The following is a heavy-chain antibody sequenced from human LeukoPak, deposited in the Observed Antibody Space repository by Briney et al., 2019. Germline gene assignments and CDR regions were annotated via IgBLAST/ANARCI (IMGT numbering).Heavy chain of an antibody. D-gene: IGHD5-12*01. CDR2: IYYSGST. CDR1: GGSISSYY. V-gene: IGHV4-59*01. CDR3: ARGPYSGYGGY. Sequence: SETLSLTCTVSGGSISSYYWSWIRQPPGKGLEWIGYIYYSGSTNYNPSLKSRVTISVDTSKNQFSLKLSSVTAADTAVYYCARGPYSGYGGYWGQGTLVTVSS. J-gene: IGHJ4*02.